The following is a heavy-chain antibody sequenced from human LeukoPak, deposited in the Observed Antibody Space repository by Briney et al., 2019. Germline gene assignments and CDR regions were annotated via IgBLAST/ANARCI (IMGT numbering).Heavy chain of an antibody. CDR2: IYYSGST. Sequence: SETLSLTCTVSGGSISSYYWSWIRQPPGKGLEWIGYIYYSGSTNYNPSLKSRVTISVDTSKNQFSLKLSSVTAADTAVYYCARMIVGAYYFDYWGQGALVTVSS. CDR1: GGSISSYY. CDR3: ARMIVGAYYFDY. J-gene: IGHJ4*02. D-gene: IGHD1-26*01. V-gene: IGHV4-59*12.